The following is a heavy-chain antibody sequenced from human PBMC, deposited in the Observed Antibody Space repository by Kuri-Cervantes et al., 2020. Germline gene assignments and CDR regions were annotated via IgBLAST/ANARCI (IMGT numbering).Heavy chain of an antibody. CDR1: GFTFSSYG. V-gene: IGHV3-30*18. CDR2: ISYGGSNK. J-gene: IGHJ6*02. Sequence: GESLKISCAASGFTFSSYGMHWVRQAPGKGLEWVAVISYGGSNKYYADSVKGRFTISRDNSKNTLYLQMNSLRAEDTAVYYCAKVLSSGYYWKYYYYGMDVWGQGTTVTVSS. CDR3: AKVLSSGYYWKYYYYGMDV. D-gene: IGHD3-22*01.